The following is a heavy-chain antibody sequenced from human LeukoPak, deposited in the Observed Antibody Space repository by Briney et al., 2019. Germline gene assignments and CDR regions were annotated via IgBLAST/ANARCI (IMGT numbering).Heavy chain of an antibody. Sequence: GESLKISCKGSEYSFTSYWAAWVRQMPGKGLEWMGIIYPGDSDTRYSPSFQGQVTISADKSISTAYLHWNSLKASDTAMYYCARRLSGATHDYWGQGTLVTVSS. CDR3: ARRLSGATHDY. D-gene: IGHD1-26*01. J-gene: IGHJ4*02. V-gene: IGHV5-51*01. CDR2: IYPGDSDT. CDR1: EYSFTSYW.